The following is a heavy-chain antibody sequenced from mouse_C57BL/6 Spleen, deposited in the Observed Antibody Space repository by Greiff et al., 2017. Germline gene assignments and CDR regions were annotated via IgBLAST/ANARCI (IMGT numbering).Heavy chain of an antibody. CDR1: GYSITSGYY. J-gene: IGHJ2*01. V-gene: IGHV3-6*01. D-gene: IGHD3-3*01. CDR3: ARVSGTGDY. Sequence: VQLKESGPGLVKPSPSLSLTCSVTGYSITSGYYWNWIRQFPGNKLEWMGYISYDGSNNYNPSLKNRISITRDTSKNQFFLKLNSVTTEDTATYYCARVSGTGDYWGQGTTLTVSS. CDR2: ISYDGSN.